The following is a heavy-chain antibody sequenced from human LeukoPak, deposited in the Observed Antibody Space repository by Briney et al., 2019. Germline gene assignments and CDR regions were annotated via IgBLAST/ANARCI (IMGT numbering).Heavy chain of an antibody. V-gene: IGHV1-2*02. CDR3: TREGRVGVPFDY. J-gene: IGHJ4*02. Sequence: ASLKVSCKTSGYTFTDSYMHWVRQAPGQGLEWIGWINPNAGDTTYEQGFHGRVTMTRDTSISTVYMELNSLKLDDTAVYYCTREGRVGVPFDYWGQGTLVTVSS. CDR1: GYTFTDSY. CDR2: INPNAGDT. D-gene: IGHD2-15*01.